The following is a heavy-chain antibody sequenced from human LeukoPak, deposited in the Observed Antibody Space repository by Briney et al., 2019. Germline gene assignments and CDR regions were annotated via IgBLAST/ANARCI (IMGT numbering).Heavy chain of an antibody. V-gene: IGHV4-39*01. Sequence: SETLSLTCTVSGGPISSSSYYWGWIRQPPGKGLEWIGSIYYSGSTYYNPSLKSRVTISVDTSKNQFSLKLSSVTAADTAVYYCARHLGYYGSGSYNYWGQGTLVTVSS. CDR2: IYYSGST. CDR3: ARHLGYYGSGSYNY. J-gene: IGHJ4*02. D-gene: IGHD3-10*01. CDR1: GGPISSSSYY.